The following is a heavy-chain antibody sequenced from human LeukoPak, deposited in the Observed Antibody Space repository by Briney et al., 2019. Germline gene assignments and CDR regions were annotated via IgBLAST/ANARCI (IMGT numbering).Heavy chain of an antibody. Sequence: GGSLRLSCATSGFTFSHYGMHWVRQAPGKGLEWVEVIWSDGTKTHYGDPVKGRFTISRDNFQRTVYLQMNSLRAEDTAVYYCAKDAQRGFDYSNSLDKWGQGTLVTVSS. V-gene: IGHV3-33*06. CDR1: GFTFSHYG. D-gene: IGHD4-11*01. CDR3: AKDAQRGFDYSNSLDK. J-gene: IGHJ4*02. CDR2: IWSDGTKT.